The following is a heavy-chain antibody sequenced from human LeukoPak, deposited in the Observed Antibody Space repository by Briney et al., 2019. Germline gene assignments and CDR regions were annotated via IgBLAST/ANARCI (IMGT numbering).Heavy chain of an antibody. V-gene: IGHV1-69*04. D-gene: IGHD5-24*01. CDR1: GGTFSSYA. Sequence: SVKLSCKASGGTFSSYAISWVRQAPGQGLEWMGRIIPILGIANYAQKFQGRVTITADKSTSTAYMELSSLRSEDTAVYYCARGEMATIDWFDPWGQGTLVTVS. CDR2: IIPILGIA. J-gene: IGHJ5*02. CDR3: ARGEMATIDWFDP.